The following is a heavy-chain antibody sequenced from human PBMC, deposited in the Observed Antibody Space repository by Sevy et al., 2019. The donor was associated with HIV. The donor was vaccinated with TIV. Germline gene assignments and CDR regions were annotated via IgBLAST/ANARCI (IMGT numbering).Heavy chain of an antibody. CDR2: INPSGGST. Sequence: ASVKVSCKASGYTFTSYYMHWVRQAPGQGLECMGIINPSGGSTSYAQKFQGRVTMTRDTSTSTVYMELSSLRSEDTAVYYCARVRELGVFGVVIPMGGQAFDIWGQGTMVTVSS. J-gene: IGHJ3*02. D-gene: IGHD3-3*01. CDR1: GYTFTSYY. CDR3: ARVRELGVFGVVIPMGGQAFDI. V-gene: IGHV1-46*03.